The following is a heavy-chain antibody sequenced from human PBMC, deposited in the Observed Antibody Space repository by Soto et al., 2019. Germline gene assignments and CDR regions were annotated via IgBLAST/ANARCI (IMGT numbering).Heavy chain of an antibody. J-gene: IGHJ5*02. CDR3: TREITFMTNGPGWFDP. V-gene: IGHV6-1*01. Sequence: LTCAMSGDGVSNNNAAWYWFRQSPSRDLEWLGRTYYRSKWYHDYAVCVQSRITVNPDTSKNQFSLQLNSVTPDDTAVYYCTREITFMTNGPGWFDPWAQGTLVTVSS. CDR1: GDGVSNNNAA. CDR2: TYYRSKWYH. D-gene: IGHD2-8*01.